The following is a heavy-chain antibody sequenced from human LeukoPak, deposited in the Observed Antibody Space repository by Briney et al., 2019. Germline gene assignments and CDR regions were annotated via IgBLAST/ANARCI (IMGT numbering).Heavy chain of an antibody. CDR2: IYNDGST. CDR1: GFTFSDYY. Sequence: GGSLRLSCAASGFTFSDYYMSWVRQAPGKGLEWVSVIYNDGSTYYADSVKGRFTISRDNSKNTLYLQMNSVRAEDTAVYYCARVLYYYGSGSYDYYMDVWGKGTTATISS. J-gene: IGHJ6*03. V-gene: IGHV3-53*01. D-gene: IGHD3-10*01. CDR3: ARVLYYYGSGSYDYYMDV.